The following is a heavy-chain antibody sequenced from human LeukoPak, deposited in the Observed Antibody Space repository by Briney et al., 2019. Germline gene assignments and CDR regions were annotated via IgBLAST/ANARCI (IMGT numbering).Heavy chain of an antibody. D-gene: IGHD3-3*01. J-gene: IGHJ5*02. V-gene: IGHV4-59*08. CDR1: GGSISSYY. Sequence: SETLSLTCTVSGGSISSYYWSWIRQPPGKGLEWIGYIYYSGSTNYNPSLKSRVTISVDTSKNQFSLKLSSVTAADTAVYYCARHLYDFWSGEYNWFDPWGQGTLVTVSS. CDR2: IYYSGST. CDR3: ARHLYDFWSGEYNWFDP.